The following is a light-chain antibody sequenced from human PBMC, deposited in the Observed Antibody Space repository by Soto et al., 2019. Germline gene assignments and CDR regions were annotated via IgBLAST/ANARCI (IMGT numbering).Light chain of an antibody. CDR1: SSNIGAGYD. Sequence: QSVLTQPPSVSGAPGQRVTISCTGSSSNIGAGYDVHWYQQLPGTAPKLLIYGNSNRPSGVPDRFSGSKSGTSASLTISGLQAEDEADYYCSSYTGSTTRVFGTGTKVTVL. V-gene: IGLV1-40*01. J-gene: IGLJ1*01. CDR2: GNS. CDR3: SSYTGSTTRV.